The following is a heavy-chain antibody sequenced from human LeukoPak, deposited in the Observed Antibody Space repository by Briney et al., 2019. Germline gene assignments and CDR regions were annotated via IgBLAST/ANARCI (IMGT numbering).Heavy chain of an antibody. CDR2: INHSGST. CDR3: ARGYRITMIVVVPNWFDP. V-gene: IGHV4-34*01. Sequence: SDTLSLTCDVSGGSISSDGYSWSGIRQPPGKRLEWMGEINHSGSTNYNPSLKSRVTISVDTSKNQFSLKLSSVTAADTAVYYCARGYRITMIVVVPNWFDPWGQGTLVTVSS. CDR1: GGSISSDGYS. J-gene: IGHJ5*02. D-gene: IGHD3-22*01.